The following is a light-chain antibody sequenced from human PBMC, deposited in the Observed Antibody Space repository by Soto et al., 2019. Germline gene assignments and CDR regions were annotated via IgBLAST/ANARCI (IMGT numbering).Light chain of an antibody. V-gene: IGKV1-39*01. CDR3: QQSYSTPQT. CDR1: PSISSY. CDR2: AAS. Sequence: DIQMTQSPSSLSASVGDRVTITCRASPSISSYLNWYQQKPGKAPKLLIYAASSLQSGVPSRFSGSGSWTDFTLTISSLQPDDFATYYCQQSYSTPQTFGQGTKVESK. J-gene: IGKJ1*01.